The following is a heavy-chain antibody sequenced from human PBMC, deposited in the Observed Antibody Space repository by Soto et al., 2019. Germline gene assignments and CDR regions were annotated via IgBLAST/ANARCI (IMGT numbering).Heavy chain of an antibody. CDR3: ARRWGPTFDY. Sequence: QVQLQESGPGLVKPSETLSLTCTVSGGSIRSYYWSWIRQPPGKGLEWIGYIYYSGSTNYNPSLRSRVTMSVDTSKNQFSLKLSSVTAADTAVYYCARRWGPTFDYWGQGTLVTVSS. D-gene: IGHD1-26*01. CDR1: GGSIRSYY. J-gene: IGHJ4*02. V-gene: IGHV4-59*01. CDR2: IYYSGST.